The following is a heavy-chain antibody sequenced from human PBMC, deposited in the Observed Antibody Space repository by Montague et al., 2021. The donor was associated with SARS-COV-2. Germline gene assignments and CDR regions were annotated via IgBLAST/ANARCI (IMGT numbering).Heavy chain of an antibody. CDR2: ISYDGSKK. CDR3: AKEQYSSSWSDFDY. V-gene: IGHV3-30*04. CDR1: GFTFSTYP. J-gene: IGHJ4*02. D-gene: IGHD6-13*01. Sequence: SLRLSCAASGFTFSTYPVHWVRQAPGKGLEWLVVISYDGSKKDYXDSVKGRFTISRDNSENMLYLQMNSLRAEDTAVYYCAKEQYSSSWSDFDYWGQGTVVAVSS.